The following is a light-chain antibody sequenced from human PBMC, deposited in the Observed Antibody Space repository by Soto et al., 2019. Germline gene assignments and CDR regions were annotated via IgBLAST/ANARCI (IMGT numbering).Light chain of an antibody. CDR1: QSVSSN. CDR3: QQYNNWLPIT. J-gene: IGKJ5*01. CDR2: GAS. V-gene: IGKV3-15*01. Sequence: EIVMRQSPATLSVSPGERATLSCRASQSVSSNLAWYQQKPCQAPRLLIYGASTRATGIPARFSGSGSGTEFTLTISSLQSEDFAVYYCQQYNNWLPITFGQGTRLEIK.